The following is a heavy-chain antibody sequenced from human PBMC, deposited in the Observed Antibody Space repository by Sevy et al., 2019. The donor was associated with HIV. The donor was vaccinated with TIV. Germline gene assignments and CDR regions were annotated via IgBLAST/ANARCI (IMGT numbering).Heavy chain of an antibody. CDR2: VRGSDGST. CDR1: GFIFSKFA. J-gene: IGHJ4*02. CDR3: AKDFSYGGNSWNFDF. Sequence: GGSLRLSCAASGFIFSKFALSWVRQAPGRGLEWVSAVRGSDGSTYYAASVKGRLTSYRDISEDMLYLQMISLSAEDTAVYYCAKDFSYGGNSWNFDFWGQGTLVTVSS. V-gene: IGHV3-23*01. D-gene: IGHD4-17*01.